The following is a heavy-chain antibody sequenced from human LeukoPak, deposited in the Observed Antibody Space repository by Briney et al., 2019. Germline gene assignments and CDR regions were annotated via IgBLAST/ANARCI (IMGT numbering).Heavy chain of an antibody. D-gene: IGHD3-10*01. CDR1: GYTFTGDW. J-gene: IGHJ4*02. V-gene: IGHV5-51*01. CDR3: AILPDASGRDA. CDR2: IYPGDSDT. Sequence: GESLKISCKASGYTFTGDWIGWVRQMPGKGLEWMGIIYPGDSDTKYNAPFQGQVTISADKSISTAYLQWGSLKASDTAIYYCAILPDASGRDAWGQGTLVTVSS.